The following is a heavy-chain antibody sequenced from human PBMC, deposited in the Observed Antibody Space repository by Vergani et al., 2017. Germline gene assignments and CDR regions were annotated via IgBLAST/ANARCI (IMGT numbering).Heavy chain of an antibody. CDR3: ARGPQRFLGWLYYMDV. D-gene: IGHD3-3*01. J-gene: IGHJ6*03. CDR2: MNPNSGNT. CDR1: GYTFTSYD. V-gene: IGHV1-8*01. Sequence: QVQLVQSGAEVKKPGASVKVSCKASGYTFTSYDINWVRQATGQGLEWMGWMNPNSGNTGYAQKFQGRVTMTRNTSISTAYMELSSLRSEDTAVYYCARGPQRFLGWLYYMDVWGKGTTVTVSS.